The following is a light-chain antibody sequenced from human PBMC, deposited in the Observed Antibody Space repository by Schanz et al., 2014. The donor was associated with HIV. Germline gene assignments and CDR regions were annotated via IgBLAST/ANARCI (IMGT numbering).Light chain of an antibody. Sequence: QSALTQPPSASGSRGQSVTISCTGTSSDVGHYDYVSWYQQHPGKAPKLMIYEVSKRPSGVSSRFSGSKSGNTASLTISGLQAEDEGDYYCCAYAGSSTYVFRTGTKLTVL. J-gene: IGLJ1*01. CDR2: EVS. V-gene: IGLV2-23*02. CDR3: CAYAGSSTYV. CDR1: SSDVGHYDY.